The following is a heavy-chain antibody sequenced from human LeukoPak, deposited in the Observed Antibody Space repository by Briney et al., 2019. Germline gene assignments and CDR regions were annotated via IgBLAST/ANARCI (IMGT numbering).Heavy chain of an antibody. V-gene: IGHV4-4*07. D-gene: IGHD4-23*01. CDR1: GGSISSYY. Sequence: PSETLSLTCTVSGGSISSYYWSWIRQPAGKGLEWIGRIYTSGSTNYNPSLKSRVTMSVDTSKNQFSLTLRSVTAADTALYYCARVFPMTKVGATHYHPLDVWGQGTTVTVSS. CDR2: IYTSGST. J-gene: IGHJ6*02. CDR3: ARVFPMTKVGATHYHPLDV.